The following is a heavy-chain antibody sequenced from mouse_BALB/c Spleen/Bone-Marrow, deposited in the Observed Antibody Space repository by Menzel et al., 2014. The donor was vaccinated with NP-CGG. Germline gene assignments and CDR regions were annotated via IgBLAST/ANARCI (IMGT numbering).Heavy chain of an antibody. CDR2: TNPYNDDT. CDR3: AREGGYLAWFAY. V-gene: IGHV1-14*01. CDR1: GYKFTSYI. J-gene: IGHJ3*01. Sequence: VQLQQSGPELVKPGASVKMSCKASGYKFTSYILHWVKQKPGQGLEWIGYTNPYNDDTKYNEKFKGKATLTSDKSSSTAYMELSSLTSEDSAVYYCAREGGYLAWFAYWGQGTLVTVS. D-gene: IGHD2-3*01.